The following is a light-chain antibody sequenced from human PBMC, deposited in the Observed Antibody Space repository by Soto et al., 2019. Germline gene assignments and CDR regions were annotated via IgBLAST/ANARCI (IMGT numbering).Light chain of an antibody. CDR3: QPYNNWPLT. CDR2: RAS. Sequence: IVMTQSPATLSVSPGERATLSCRAGQTIYSNVAWYQQRPGQAPRLLIYRASTRATGVPARFSGSGSGTEFTLTISGLQSEDFAVYYCQPYNNWPLTFGGGTKVDIK. J-gene: IGKJ4*01. CDR1: QTIYSN. V-gene: IGKV3-15*01.